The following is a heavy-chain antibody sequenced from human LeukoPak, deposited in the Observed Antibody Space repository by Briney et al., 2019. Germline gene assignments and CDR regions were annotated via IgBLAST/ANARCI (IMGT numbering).Heavy chain of an antibody. V-gene: IGHV1-2*02. Sequence: ASVKVSCKASGYTFTGYYMHWVRQAPGQGLEWMGWINPNSGGTNYAQKFQGRVTMTRDTSISTAYMELSRLRSDDTAVYYCARGSRTILNYYYMDVWGKGTTVTVSS. J-gene: IGHJ6*03. CDR1: GYTFTGYY. CDR3: ARGSRTILNYYYMDV. CDR2: INPNSGGT. D-gene: IGHD3-3*01.